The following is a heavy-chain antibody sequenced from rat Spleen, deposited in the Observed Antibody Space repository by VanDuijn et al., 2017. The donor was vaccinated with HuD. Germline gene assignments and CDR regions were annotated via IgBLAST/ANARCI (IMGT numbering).Heavy chain of an antibody. CDR1: GFTFSNYY. Sequence: EVQLVESGGGLVQPGRSMKLSCAALGFTFSNYYMAWVRQAPTKGLEWVASISTGGGNTYYRDSVKGRFTISRDNAKSSLYLQMDSLRSEDTATYYCTTDGGSGYEDFDYWGQGVMVTVSS. CDR3: TTDGGSGYEDFDY. CDR2: ISTGGGNT. D-gene: IGHD4-3*01. V-gene: IGHV5-25*01. J-gene: IGHJ2*01.